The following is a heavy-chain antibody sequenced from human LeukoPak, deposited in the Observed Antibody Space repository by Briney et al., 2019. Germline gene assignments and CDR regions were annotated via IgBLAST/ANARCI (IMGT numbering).Heavy chain of an antibody. V-gene: IGHV4-34*01. CDR3: ARARNYYDSSGYYKRPKYYFDY. CDR2: INHSGST. Sequence: SETLSLTCAVYGGSFSGYYWSWIRQPTGKGLEWIGEINHSGSTNYNPSLKSRVTISVDTSKNQFSLKLSSVTAADTAVYYCARARNYYDSSGYYKRPKYYFDYWGQGTLVTVSS. J-gene: IGHJ4*02. CDR1: GGSFSGYY. D-gene: IGHD3-22*01.